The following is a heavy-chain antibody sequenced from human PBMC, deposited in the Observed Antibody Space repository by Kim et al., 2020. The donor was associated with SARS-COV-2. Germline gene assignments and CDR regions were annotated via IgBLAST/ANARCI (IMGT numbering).Heavy chain of an antibody. CDR3: AKREMDYYDSSGYCDY. Sequence: GGSLRLSCAASGFTFSSYAMSWVRQAPGKGLEWVSAISGSGGSTYYADSVKGRFTISRDNSKNTLYLQMNSLRAEDTAVYYWAKREMDYYDSSGYCDYWGQGTLVTVSS. D-gene: IGHD3-22*01. CDR1: GFTFSSYA. J-gene: IGHJ4*02. V-gene: IGHV3-23*01. CDR2: ISGSGGST.